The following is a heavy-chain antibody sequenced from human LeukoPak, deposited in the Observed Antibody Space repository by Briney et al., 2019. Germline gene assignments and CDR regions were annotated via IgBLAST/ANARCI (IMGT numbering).Heavy chain of an antibody. CDR1: GFTFSSYW. J-gene: IGHJ4*02. D-gene: IGHD1-26*01. Sequence: GGSLRLSCAASGFTFSSYWMSWVRQAPGKGLEWVANIKEDGSERYYVDSVKGRFTISRDNAENSLYLQMNSLRAEDTAIYYCARDKTVGATKFDSWGQGTLVTVSS. CDR3: ARDKTVGATKFDS. CDR2: IKEDGSER. V-gene: IGHV3-7*01.